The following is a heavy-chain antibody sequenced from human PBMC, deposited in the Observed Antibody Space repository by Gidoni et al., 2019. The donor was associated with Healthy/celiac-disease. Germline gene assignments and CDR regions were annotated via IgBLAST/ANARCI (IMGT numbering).Heavy chain of an antibody. J-gene: IGHJ6*02. Sequence: QVTLKESGPVLLKPTATLTLTCTISRFSLSHARMGVSWIRQHPGKALEWLAHICSNDEKSYSTSLKSRLTIAKDTSKSQVVLTMTNMDPVDNATYYCARSFRGLIKGYYSYGMDVWGQGTTVTVSS. CDR2: ICSNDEK. CDR3: ARSFRGLIKGYYSYGMDV. V-gene: IGHV2-26*03. D-gene: IGHD3-16*01. CDR1: RFSLSHARMG.